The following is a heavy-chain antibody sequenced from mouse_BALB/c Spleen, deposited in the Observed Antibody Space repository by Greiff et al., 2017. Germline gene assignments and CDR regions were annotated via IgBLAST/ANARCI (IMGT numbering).Heavy chain of an antibody. V-gene: IGHV1S81*02. J-gene: IGHJ3*01. CDR3: TRYDGYYLPWFAY. Sequence: QVQLQQPGAELVKPGASVKLSCKASSYTFTSYYMYWVKQRPGQGLEWIGGINPSNGGTNFNEKFKSKATLTVDKSSSTAYMQLSSLTSEDSAVYYCTRYDGYYLPWFAYWGQGTLVTVSA. D-gene: IGHD2-3*01. CDR1: SYTFTSYY. CDR2: INPSNGGT.